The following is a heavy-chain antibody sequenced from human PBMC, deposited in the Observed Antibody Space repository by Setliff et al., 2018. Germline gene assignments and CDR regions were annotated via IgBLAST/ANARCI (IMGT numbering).Heavy chain of an antibody. J-gene: IGHJ4*02. CDR2: IIPIFGTA. CDR1: GDTFSSSA. Sequence: SVKVSCKASGDTFSSSAISWVRQAPGQGLEWMGRIIPIFGTANYAQKFQGRVTITADKSTSTAYMELSSLRSEDTATYYCARTYSSSLITTYYFDYWGQGTLVTVSS. D-gene: IGHD6-13*01. CDR3: ARTYSSSLITTYYFDY. V-gene: IGHV1-69*06.